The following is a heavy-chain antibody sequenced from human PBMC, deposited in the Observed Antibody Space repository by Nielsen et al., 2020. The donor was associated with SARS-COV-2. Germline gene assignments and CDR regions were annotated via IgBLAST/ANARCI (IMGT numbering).Heavy chain of an antibody. J-gene: IGHJ3*02. Sequence: ESLKISCAASGFTFSSYSMNWVRQAPGKGLEWVSSISSSSSYIYYADSVKGRFTISRDNAKNSLYLQMNSLRAEDTAVYYCARTYGSGLGDAFDIWGQGTMVTVSS. CDR2: ISSSSSYI. CDR1: GFTFSSYS. D-gene: IGHD3-10*01. CDR3: ARTYGSGLGDAFDI. V-gene: IGHV3-21*01.